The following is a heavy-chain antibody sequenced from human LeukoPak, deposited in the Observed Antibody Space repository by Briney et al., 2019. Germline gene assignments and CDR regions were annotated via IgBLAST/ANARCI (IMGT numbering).Heavy chain of an antibody. Sequence: PGGSLRLSCAASGFTFSTFGMNWVRQAPGKGLEWVSSITSSSGYIFYADSVKGRFTISRDNSKNTLYLQMNSLRAEDTAVYYCAKGGAEWELTETDYWGQGTLVTVSS. D-gene: IGHD1-26*01. CDR3: AKGGAEWELTETDY. J-gene: IGHJ4*02. CDR1: GFTFSTFG. CDR2: ITSSSGYI. V-gene: IGHV3-21*04.